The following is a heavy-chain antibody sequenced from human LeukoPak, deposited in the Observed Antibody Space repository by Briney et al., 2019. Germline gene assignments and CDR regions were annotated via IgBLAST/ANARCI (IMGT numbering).Heavy chain of an antibody. D-gene: IGHD3-22*01. CDR3: AKSLITMIHVFDY. Sequence: GGSLRLSCAASGFTFSSYAMHWVRQAPGKGLEWVAVISYDGSNKYYADSVKGRFTISRDNSKNTLYLQMNSLRVEDTAVYYCAKSLITMIHVFDYWGQGTLVTVSS. CDR1: GFTFSSYA. V-gene: IGHV3-30-3*02. CDR2: ISYDGSNK. J-gene: IGHJ4*02.